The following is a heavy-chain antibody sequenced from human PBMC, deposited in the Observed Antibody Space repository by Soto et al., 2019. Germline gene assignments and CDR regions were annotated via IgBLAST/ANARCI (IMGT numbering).Heavy chain of an antibody. CDR3: AKNGCGGDCYSSVAGNWFDP. V-gene: IGHV3-23*01. D-gene: IGHD2-21*02. Sequence: EEQLLESGGGLVQPGGSLRLSCVASGFTFSGYVMSWVRQAPGKGLEWISIISGSGHSTYYADSVKGRFTISRDNSKNTLYLQMESLRADDTAVSYCAKNGCGGDCYSSVAGNWFDPWGQGTLVTVSS. CDR2: ISGSGHST. J-gene: IGHJ5*02. CDR1: GFTFSGYV.